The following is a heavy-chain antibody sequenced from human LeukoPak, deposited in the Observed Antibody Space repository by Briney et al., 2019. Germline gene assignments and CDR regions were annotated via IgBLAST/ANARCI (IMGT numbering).Heavy chain of an antibody. CDR3: ARDFTTVTLTN. Sequence: ASVNVSCKASGCTFTSYAMNWVRQAPGQGLEWMGWINTNTGNPTYAQGFTGRFVFSLDTSVSTAYLQISSLKAEDTAVYYCARDFTTVTLTNWGQGTLVTVSS. V-gene: IGHV7-4-1*02. D-gene: IGHD4-17*01. J-gene: IGHJ4*02. CDR1: GCTFTSYA. CDR2: INTNTGNP.